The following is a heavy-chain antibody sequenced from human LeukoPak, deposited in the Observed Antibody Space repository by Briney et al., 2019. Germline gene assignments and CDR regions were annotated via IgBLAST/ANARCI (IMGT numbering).Heavy chain of an antibody. V-gene: IGHV4-59*08. J-gene: IGHJ4*02. CDR1: GGSIRSYY. Sequence: SETLSLTCTVSGGSIRSYYWSWIRQPPGKKLEWIGYIYYSGSTNYDPSLKSRVTISVDTSKNQFSLKRSSVTAADTAVYYCARYNYGSGNFDYWGQGTLVAVSS. D-gene: IGHD5-18*01. CDR2: IYYSGST. CDR3: ARYNYGSGNFDY.